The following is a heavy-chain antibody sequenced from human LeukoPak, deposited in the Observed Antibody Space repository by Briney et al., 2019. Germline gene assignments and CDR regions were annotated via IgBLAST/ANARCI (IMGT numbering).Heavy chain of an antibody. D-gene: IGHD4-17*01. CDR1: GFTFGNYW. J-gene: IGHJ4*02. V-gene: IGHV3-74*01. Sequence: GGSLRLSCAASGFTFGNYWMHWVRQVPGKGLVWVSRINTDGSTITYADSVKGRFTISRDNAKNKVYLQMSSPRAEDTAVYYCARGDYGDYFDYWGQGTLIIVSS. CDR2: INTDGSTI. CDR3: ARGDYGDYFDY.